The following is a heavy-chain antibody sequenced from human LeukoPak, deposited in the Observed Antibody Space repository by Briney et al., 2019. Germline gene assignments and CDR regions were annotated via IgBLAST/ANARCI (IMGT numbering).Heavy chain of an antibody. D-gene: IGHD1-7*01. Sequence: GGSLRLSCAASGFTFSNYALSWVRQAPGKGLEWVANIKQDGNEKYYADSVKGRFTISRDNGKNSLDPQMNSLRADDTAVYYCARAHNWKYGSFDFWGQGTLVTVSS. CDR3: ARAHNWKYGSFDF. CDR2: IKQDGNEK. CDR1: GFTFSNYA. J-gene: IGHJ4*02. V-gene: IGHV3-7*01.